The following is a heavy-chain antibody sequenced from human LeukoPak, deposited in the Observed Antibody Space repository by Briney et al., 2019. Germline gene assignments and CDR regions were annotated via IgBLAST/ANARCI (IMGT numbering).Heavy chain of an antibody. D-gene: IGHD3-10*01. Sequence: GGTLRLSCAASGFTLSDYYMSWIRQAPGKGLEWVSYISSSGSTIYYADSVKGRFTISRDNAKNSLYLQMNSLRAEDTAVYYCARGLWFGEFVDYWGQGTLVTVSS. CDR3: ARGLWFGEFVDY. V-gene: IGHV3-11*04. CDR1: GFTLSDYY. CDR2: ISSSGSTI. J-gene: IGHJ4*02.